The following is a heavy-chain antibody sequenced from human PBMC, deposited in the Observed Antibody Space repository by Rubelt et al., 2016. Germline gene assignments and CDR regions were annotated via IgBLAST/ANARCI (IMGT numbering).Heavy chain of an antibody. D-gene: IGHD6-19*01. CDR2: IYHSGST. J-gene: IGHJ4*02. CDR1: GYSISSGYY. CDR3: ARDHSSGWYLEGFFDY. V-gene: IGHV4-38-2*02. Sequence: QVQLQESGPGLVMPSETLSLTCTVSGYSISSGYYWGWIRQPPGKGLEWIGSIYHSGSTYYNPSLKSRVTISGDTAKNQFSLKLSSVTAADTAVYYCARDHSSGWYLEGFFDYWGQGTLVTVSS.